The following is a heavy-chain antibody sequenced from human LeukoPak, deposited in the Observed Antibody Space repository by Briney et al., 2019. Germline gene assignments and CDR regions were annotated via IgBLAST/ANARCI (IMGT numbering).Heavy chain of an antibody. CDR3: ARTLFPTYYDSSGYPFDY. D-gene: IGHD3-22*01. V-gene: IGHV3-7*01. Sequence: PGGSLRFFCVDSGFSFRSYWMSWVRQAPGKGLEWVANTKQDDSEKYYVDSVKGRFSISRDNAKNSLYLQMNSLRAEDTAVYYCARTLFPTYYDSSGYPFDYWGQGTLVTVSS. J-gene: IGHJ4*02. CDR1: GFSFRSYW. CDR2: TKQDDSEK.